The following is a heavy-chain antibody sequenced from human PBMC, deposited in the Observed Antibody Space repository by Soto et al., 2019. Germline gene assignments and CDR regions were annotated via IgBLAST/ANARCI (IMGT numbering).Heavy chain of an antibody. V-gene: IGHV3-66*01. CDR2: IYSGGST. Sequence: GGSLRLSCAASGFTVSSNYMSWVRQAPGKGLEWVSVIYSGGSTYYADSVKGRFTISRDNSKNTLYLQMNSLRAEDTAVYYCARDRDPAFGGVIAHDAFDIWGQGTMVTVSS. D-gene: IGHD3-16*02. J-gene: IGHJ3*02. CDR1: GFTVSSNY. CDR3: ARDRDPAFGGVIAHDAFDI.